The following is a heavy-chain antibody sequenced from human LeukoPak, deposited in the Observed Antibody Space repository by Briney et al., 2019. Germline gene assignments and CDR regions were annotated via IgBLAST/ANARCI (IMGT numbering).Heavy chain of an antibody. J-gene: IGHJ4*02. V-gene: IGHV1-8*01. D-gene: IGHD6-19*01. CDR1: GYTFTSYD. CDR3: ARVEYSSGWYKDY. CDR2: MNPNSGNT. Sequence: GASVKVSCKASGYTFTSYDINWVRQATGQGLEWMGWMNPNSGNTGYAQKLQGRVTMTRNTSISTAYMELSSLRSEDTAVYYCARVEYSSGWYKDYWGQGTLVTVSS.